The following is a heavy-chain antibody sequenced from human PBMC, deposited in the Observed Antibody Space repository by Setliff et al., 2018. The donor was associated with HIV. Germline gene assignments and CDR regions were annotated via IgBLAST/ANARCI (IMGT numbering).Heavy chain of an antibody. J-gene: IGHJ6*03. V-gene: IGHV4-61*01. CDR1: GGSVGSGSYY. CDR2: IYYSGST. Sequence: SENLSLTCSVSGGSVGSGSYYWSWIRQSPGKGLEWLGYIYYSGSTTYNPSLRSRVTISVDTSKNQFSLKLSSVTAADTAVYYCAGYLLGYCSSTSCHSHYMDVWGKGTTVTVSS. D-gene: IGHD2-2*01. CDR3: AGYLLGYCSSTSCHSHYMDV.